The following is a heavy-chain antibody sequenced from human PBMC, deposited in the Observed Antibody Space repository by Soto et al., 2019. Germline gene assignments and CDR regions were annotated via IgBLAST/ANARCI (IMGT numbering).Heavy chain of an antibody. CDR2: ISRNGGST. CDR3: ARGLWFGELLPRAYFDY. V-gene: IGHV3-64*01. D-gene: IGHD3-10*01. Sequence: EVQLVESGGGLVQPGGSLSLSCAASGFTFSSYAMHWVRQAPGKGLESVSAISRNGGSTSYANSVKGGFTISRDNSKNTLYLQMGSLRAEDMAVYYCARGLWFGELLPRAYFDYWGQGTLVTVSS. J-gene: IGHJ4*02. CDR1: GFTFSSYA.